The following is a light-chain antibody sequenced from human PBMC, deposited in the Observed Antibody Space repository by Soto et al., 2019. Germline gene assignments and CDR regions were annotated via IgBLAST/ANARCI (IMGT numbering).Light chain of an antibody. Sequence: ALAQPASVSGSPGQSITISCSGTSRDIGAYNLVSWYQQPPGKAPKLLIYEVRNRPSGISYRFSGSKSGTTAYLTISGLQVEDEAEYFCFSFTTTSTHVFGTGTKVTVL. CDR3: FSFTTTSTHV. V-gene: IGLV2-14*01. J-gene: IGLJ1*01. CDR2: EVR. CDR1: SRDIGAYNL.